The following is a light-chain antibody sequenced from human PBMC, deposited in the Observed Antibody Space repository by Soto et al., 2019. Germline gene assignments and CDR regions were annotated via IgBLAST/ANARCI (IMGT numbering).Light chain of an antibody. V-gene: IGLV2-14*01. J-gene: IGLJ2*01. CDR2: QVT. CDR1: SSDVGNYNF. Sequence: QSVLTQPASVSGSPGQSITISCTGTSSDVGNYNFVSWYQHHAGTAPKLIIYQVTNRPSGVSDRFSGSKSGDTASLTISGLQAEDEADYYCTSYTAFRTDILFGGGTKLTVL. CDR3: TSYTAFRTDIL.